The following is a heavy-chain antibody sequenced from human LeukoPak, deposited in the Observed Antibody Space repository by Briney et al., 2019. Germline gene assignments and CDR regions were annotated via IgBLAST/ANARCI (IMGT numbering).Heavy chain of an antibody. D-gene: IGHD2-2*01. CDR2: IYYSGST. V-gene: IGHV4-59*01. J-gene: IGHJ5*02. Sequence: SETLSLTCTVSGGSISSYYWSWIRQPPGKGLEWIGYIYYSGSTNYNPSLKSRVTIPVDTSKNQFSLKLSSVTAADTAVYYCARELVVVPAASNWFDPWGQGTLVTVSS. CDR3: ARELVVVPAASNWFDP. CDR1: GGSISSYY.